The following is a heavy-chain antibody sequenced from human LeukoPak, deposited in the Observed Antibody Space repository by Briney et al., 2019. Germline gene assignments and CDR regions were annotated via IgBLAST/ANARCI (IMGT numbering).Heavy chain of an antibody. CDR2: ISSSSRYI. CDR3: AGSITMGTEGGDY. D-gene: IGHD3-10*01. CDR1: GFTFSTFS. V-gene: IGHV3-21*01. J-gene: IGHJ4*02. Sequence: PGGSLRLSCAASGFTFSTFSMDWVRQAPGKGLEWVSSISSSSRYIYFADSVKGRFTVSRDNAKNSLFLQMNSLRVEDTAVYYCAGSITMGTEGGDYWGQGTLVTVSS.